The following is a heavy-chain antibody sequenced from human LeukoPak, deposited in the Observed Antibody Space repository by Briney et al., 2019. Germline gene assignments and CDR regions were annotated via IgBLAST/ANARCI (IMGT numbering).Heavy chain of an antibody. Sequence: SGRSLRLTCTTSGFAFTNFATHWVRQAPGKGLEWVALIWYDGSNKYYADSVKGRLTISRDNSKNTLYLQMNSLRAEDTAVYYCAREGPRGNSQFNYWGQGTLVTVSS. D-gene: IGHD2/OR15-2a*01. CDR1: GFAFTNFA. CDR2: IWYDGSNK. J-gene: IGHJ4*02. V-gene: IGHV3-33*01. CDR3: AREGPRGNSQFNY.